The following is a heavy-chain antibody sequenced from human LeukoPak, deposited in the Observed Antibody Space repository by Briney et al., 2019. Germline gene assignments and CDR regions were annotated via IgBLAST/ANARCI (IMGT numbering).Heavy chain of an antibody. J-gene: IGHJ4*02. CDR3: ATRGYSYGSGFNDY. CDR1: GGSFSGYY. CDR2: INHSGST. V-gene: IGHV4-34*01. Sequence: SETLSLTCAVYGGSFSGYYWSWIRQPPGKGLEWIGEINHSGSTNYNPSLKSRVTISVDTSKNQFSLKLSSVTAADTAVYYCATRGYSYGSGFNDYWGQGNLVTVSS. D-gene: IGHD5-18*01.